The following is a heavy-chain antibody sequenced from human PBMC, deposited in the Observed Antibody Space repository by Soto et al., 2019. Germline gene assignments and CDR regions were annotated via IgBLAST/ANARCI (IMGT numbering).Heavy chain of an antibody. CDR3: ARDGDRGSHLFDY. CDR2: INAGNGNT. D-gene: IGHD1-26*01. J-gene: IGHJ4*02. Sequence: VKVSCKASGYTFTSYAMHWVRQAPGQRLEWMGWINAGNGNTKYSQKFQGRVTITRDTSASTAYMELSSLRSEDTAVYYCARDGDRGSHLFDYWGQGTLVTVSS. V-gene: IGHV1-3*01. CDR1: GYTFTSYA.